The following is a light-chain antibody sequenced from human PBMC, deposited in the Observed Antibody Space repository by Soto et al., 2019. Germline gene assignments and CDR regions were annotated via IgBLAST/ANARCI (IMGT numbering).Light chain of an antibody. CDR1: SSNIGNNT. CDR3: AAWDDSLNGYV. J-gene: IGLJ1*01. Sequence: VLTQPPSASGTPGQRVTISCSGSSSNIGNNTVNWYQQLPGTAPKLLIYSNNQRPSGVPDRFSGSKSGTSASLAISGLQSEDEADYYCAAWDDSLNGYVFGTGTKVTVL. CDR2: SNN. V-gene: IGLV1-44*01.